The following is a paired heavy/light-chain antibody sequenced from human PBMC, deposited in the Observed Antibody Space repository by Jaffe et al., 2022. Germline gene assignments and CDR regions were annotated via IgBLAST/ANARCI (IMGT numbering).Heavy chain of an antibody. V-gene: IGHV3-9*01. CDR2: ISWNSGSI. J-gene: IGHJ4*02. CDR3: AKDATKYIWGRGKLFDY. Sequence: EVQLVESGGGLVQPGRSLRLSCAASGFTFDDYAMHWVRQAPGKGLEWVSGISWNSGSIGYADSVKGRFTISRDNAKNSLYLQMNSLRAEDTALYYCAKDATKYIWGRGKLFDYWGQGTLVTVSS. D-gene: IGHD3-16*01. CDR1: GFTFDDYA.
Light chain of an antibody. J-gene: IGKJ3*01. CDR2: GAS. CDR3: QQYGSSPA. V-gene: IGKV3-20*01. Sequence: EIVLTQSPGTLSLSPGERATLSCRASQSVSSSYLAWYQQKPGQAPRLLIYGASSRATGIPDRFSGSGSGTDFTLTISRLEPEDFAVYYCQQYGSSPAFGPGTKVDIK. CDR1: QSVSSSY.